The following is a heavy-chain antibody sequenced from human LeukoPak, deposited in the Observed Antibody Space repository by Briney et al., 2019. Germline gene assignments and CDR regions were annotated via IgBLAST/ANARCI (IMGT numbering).Heavy chain of an antibody. Sequence: GASVKVSCKASGYTFTSYAMHWVRQAPGQRLEWMGWINAGNGSTKYSQKFQGRVTITRDTSASTAYMELSSLRSEDTAVYYCARDLDYGDYRYFDYWGQGTLVTVSS. V-gene: IGHV1-3*01. D-gene: IGHD4-17*01. CDR1: GYTFTSYA. CDR3: ARDLDYGDYRYFDY. CDR2: INAGNGST. J-gene: IGHJ4*02.